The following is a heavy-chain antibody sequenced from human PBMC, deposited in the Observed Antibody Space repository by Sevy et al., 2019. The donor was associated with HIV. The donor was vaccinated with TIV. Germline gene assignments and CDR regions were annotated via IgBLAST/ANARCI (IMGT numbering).Heavy chain of an antibody. CDR2: ISSNGLST. Sequence: GGSLRLSCAVSGFRFDYYAMTWVRQAPGKGLEWVSTISSNGLSTYYTDSGKGRFTIFRDNFENTLYLQMNSLSVEDTAVDFCAKDVPRDFWSAYSPGYFDYWGQGSLVTVSS. D-gene: IGHD3-3*01. CDR1: GFRFDYYA. V-gene: IGHV3-23*01. CDR3: AKDVPRDFWSAYSPGYFDY. J-gene: IGHJ4*02.